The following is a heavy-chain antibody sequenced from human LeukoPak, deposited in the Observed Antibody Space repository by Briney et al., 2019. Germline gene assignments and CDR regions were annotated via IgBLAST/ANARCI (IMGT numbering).Heavy chain of an antibody. CDR3: ARGSSVTGTARLALDI. J-gene: IGHJ3*02. V-gene: IGHV1-2*02. D-gene: IGHD1/OR15-1a*01. CDR2: INPNTGGT. Sequence: ASVNVSCKASGYTFIDYYIHWVRQAPGQGLEWMGWINPNTGGTNYAQNFQGRVTMTRDTSISTAYMDLSSLRSDDTAVYYCARGSSVTGTARLALDIWGQGKMVTVSS. CDR1: GYTFIDYY.